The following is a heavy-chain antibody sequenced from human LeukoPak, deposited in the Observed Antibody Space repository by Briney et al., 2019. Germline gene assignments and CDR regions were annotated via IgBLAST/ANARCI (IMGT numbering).Heavy chain of an antibody. V-gene: IGHV4-59*08. CDR2: IYYSGYT. D-gene: IGHD4-17*01. Sequence: PSETLSLTCSVSGGSIDTNYWSWIRQPPGKGLEWIGYIYYSGYTTYNPSLKSRVTISVDTSKNLLSLRLRSVTAADTAVYYCARHTDGDYVMSYWGQGTLVTVSS. J-gene: IGHJ4*02. CDR1: GGSIDTNY. CDR3: ARHTDGDYVMSY.